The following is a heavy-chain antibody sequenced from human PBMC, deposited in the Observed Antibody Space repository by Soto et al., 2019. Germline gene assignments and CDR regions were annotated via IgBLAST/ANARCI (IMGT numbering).Heavy chain of an antibody. Sequence: SGFTVSSNYMSWVRQAPGKGLEWVSVIYSGGSTYYADSVKGRFTISRDNSKNTLYLQMNSLRAEDTAVYYCARDNAHRSIDAFDIWGQGTMVTVSS. D-gene: IGHD2-8*01. CDR2: IYSGGST. V-gene: IGHV3-66*01. J-gene: IGHJ3*02. CDR1: GFTVSSNY. CDR3: ARDNAHRSIDAFDI.